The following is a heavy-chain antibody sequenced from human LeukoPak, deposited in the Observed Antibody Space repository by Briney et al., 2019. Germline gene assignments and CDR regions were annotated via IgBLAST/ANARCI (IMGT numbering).Heavy chain of an antibody. D-gene: IGHD2-2*01. J-gene: IGHJ4*02. Sequence: SETLSLTCTVSGGSISGTSFFWDWIRQPPGKVLEWIGNICYFSGNTNYNPSLKSRVTISMDLFKNQFSLRLNSVTVSDTAVYYCARTARRGYCSDTSCPAFDSWGRGTLVAVSS. V-gene: IGHV4-39*07. CDR2: ICYFSGNT. CDR3: ARTARRGYCSDTSCPAFDS. CDR1: GGSISGTSFF.